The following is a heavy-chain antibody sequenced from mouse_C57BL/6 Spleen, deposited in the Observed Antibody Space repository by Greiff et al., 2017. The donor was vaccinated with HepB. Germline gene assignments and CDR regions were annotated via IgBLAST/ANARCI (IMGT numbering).Heavy chain of an antibody. J-gene: IGHJ3*01. CDR1: GYTFTSYW. CDR3: ARRPIYYDYDGWFAY. CDR2: IDPSDSYT. V-gene: IGHV1-50*01. D-gene: IGHD2-4*01. Sequence: QVQLQQPGAELVKPGASVKLSCKASGYTFTSYWMQWVKQRPGQGLEWIGEIDPSDSYTNYNQKFKGKATLTVDTSSSTAYMQLSSLTSEDSAVYYCARRPIYYDYDGWFAYWGQGTLVTVSA.